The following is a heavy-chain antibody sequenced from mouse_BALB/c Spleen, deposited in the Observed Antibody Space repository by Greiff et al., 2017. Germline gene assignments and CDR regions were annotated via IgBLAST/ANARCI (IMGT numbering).Heavy chain of an antibody. CDR2: ISDGGSYT. V-gene: IGHV5-4*02. CDR1: GFTFSDYY. Sequence: EVHLVESGGGLVKPGGSLKLSCAASGFTFSDYYMYWVRQTPEKRLEWVATISDGGSYTYYPDSVKGRFTISRDNAKNNLYLQMSSLKSEDTAMYYCAREYGNSWGQGTLVTVSA. CDR3: AREYGNS. J-gene: IGHJ3*01. D-gene: IGHD2-10*02.